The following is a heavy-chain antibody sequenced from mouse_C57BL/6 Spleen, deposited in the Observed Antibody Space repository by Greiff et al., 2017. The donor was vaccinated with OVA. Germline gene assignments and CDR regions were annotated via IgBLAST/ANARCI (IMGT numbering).Heavy chain of an antibody. CDR3: TRQLRRLAWFAY. Sequence: EVQLQQSGAELVRPGASVKLSCTASGFNIKDYYMHWVKQRPEQGLEWIGRIDPEDGDTEYAPKFQGKATMTADTSSTTAYLQLSSLTSEDTAVYYCTRQLRRLAWFAYWGQGTLVTVSA. J-gene: IGHJ3*01. CDR1: GFNIKDYY. CDR2: IDPEDGDT. D-gene: IGHD3-2*02. V-gene: IGHV14-1*01.